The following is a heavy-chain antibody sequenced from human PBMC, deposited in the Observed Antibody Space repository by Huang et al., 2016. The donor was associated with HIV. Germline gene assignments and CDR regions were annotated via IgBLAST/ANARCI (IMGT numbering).Heavy chain of an antibody. J-gene: IGHJ4*02. Sequence: GLVQPGRSLRVSCAASGFNFDDYAMHWVRQTPGKGLEWVATINWNSVNKRYADSVKGRFTISREHAKKSLYLQMSSLRPEDTALYYCAKEILPEVAIDLFDSWGQGTLVTVSS. CDR3: AKEILPEVAIDLFDS. CDR1: GFNFDDYA. D-gene: IGHD2-2*01. CDR2: INWNSVNK. V-gene: IGHV3-9*01.